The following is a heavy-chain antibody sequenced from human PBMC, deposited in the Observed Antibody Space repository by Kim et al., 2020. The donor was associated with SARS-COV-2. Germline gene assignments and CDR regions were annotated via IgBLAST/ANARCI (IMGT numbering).Heavy chain of an antibody. CDR1: GGSFSDNY. D-gene: IGHD2-15*01. CDR2: ISHSGAT. V-gene: IGHV4-34*01. CDR3: SRGNFYYGIDV. J-gene: IGHJ6*02. Sequence: SETLSLTCAVSGGSFSDNYWSWIRQPPGKGLEWIGEISHSGATNYNPSLKRRATISEDTSKNQVSLKLSSVTAADTAVYYCSRGNFYYGIDVWGQGTTVTVSS.